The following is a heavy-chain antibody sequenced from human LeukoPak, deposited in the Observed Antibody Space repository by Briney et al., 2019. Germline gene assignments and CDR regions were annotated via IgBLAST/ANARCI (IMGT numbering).Heavy chain of an antibody. CDR3: ASEGDYVSCFDY. J-gene: IGHJ4*02. D-gene: IGHD4-17*01. V-gene: IGHV3-30*04. CDR2: ISYDGSNK. Sequence: GGSLRLSCAASGFTFSSYAMHWVRQAPGKGLEWVAVISYDGSNKYYADSVKGRFTISRDNSKNTLYLQMNSLRAEDTAVYYCASEGDYVSCFDYWGQGTLVTVSS. CDR1: GFTFSSYA.